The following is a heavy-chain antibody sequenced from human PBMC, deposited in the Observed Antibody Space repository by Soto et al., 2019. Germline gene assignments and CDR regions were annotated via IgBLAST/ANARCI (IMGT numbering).Heavy chain of an antibody. Sequence: PSETLSLTCTVSGGAIRSYYWSWIRQPPGKGLEWIGYIYYSRSPNYNPSLKSRATISADTSKKQLTLKLDFVTAADTAVYYCAASSSWGLHNYVYGMDVWGQGTTVTVSS. J-gene: IGHJ6*02. CDR3: AASSSWGLHNYVYGMDV. CDR2: IYYSRSP. CDR1: GGAIRSYY. V-gene: IGHV4-59*03. D-gene: IGHD6-13*01.